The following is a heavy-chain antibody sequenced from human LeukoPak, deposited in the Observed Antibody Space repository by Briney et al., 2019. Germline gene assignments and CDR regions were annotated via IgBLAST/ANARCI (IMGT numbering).Heavy chain of an antibody. J-gene: IGHJ4*02. Sequence: GGSLRLSCAASGFTFSRSWMGWVRQAPGKGLEWVANIKQDGTSKYYVDSVMGRFTISRDNAENSVYLQMNSLSAGDTAVYYCARHGDYCFDLWGPGTRVTVPS. CDR1: GFTFSRSW. CDR2: IKQDGTSK. V-gene: IGHV3-7*02. D-gene: IGHD2-21*01. CDR3: ARHGDYCFDL.